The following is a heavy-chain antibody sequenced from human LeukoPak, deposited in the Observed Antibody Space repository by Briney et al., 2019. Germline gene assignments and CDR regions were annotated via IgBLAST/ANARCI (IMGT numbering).Heavy chain of an antibody. CDR2: INPNSGAT. J-gene: IGHJ3*02. CDR3: ARDDSGSYFPDAFDI. Sequence: ASVKVSCKASGYTFTGYYVHWVRQAPGQGLEWMGWINPNSGATNYIQKFQGRVTMTTDTSISTAYMELSRLRSDDTAVYYCARDDSGSYFPDAFDIWGQGTMVTVSS. V-gene: IGHV1-2*02. D-gene: IGHD1-26*01. CDR1: GYTFTGYY.